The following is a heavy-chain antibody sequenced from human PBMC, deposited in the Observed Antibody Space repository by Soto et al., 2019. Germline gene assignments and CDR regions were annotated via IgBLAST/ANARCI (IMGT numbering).Heavy chain of an antibody. J-gene: IGHJ3*02. V-gene: IGHV3-9*01. CDR3: AKAAPPYDSQGYYPFDI. CDR1: GFTFEDFA. D-gene: IGHD3-22*01. CDR2: ISWNSGSI. Sequence: EVKLVESGGDLVQPGRSLSLSCAASGFTFEDFAMHWERQAPAKDLEWVSGISWNSGSIGYADPVKGRFTISRDNAKNSLSLEMNSLKTEDSALYYCAKAAPPYDSQGYYPFDIWGQGTFVSVAS.